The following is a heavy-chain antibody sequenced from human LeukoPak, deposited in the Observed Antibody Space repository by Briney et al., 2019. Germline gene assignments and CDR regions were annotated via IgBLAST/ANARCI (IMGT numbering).Heavy chain of an antibody. J-gene: IGHJ4*02. CDR1: GGTFSSYA. V-gene: IGHV1-69*13. CDR3: ARGGYCSSTSCHFDY. CDR2: IIPIFGTA. Sequence: ASVKVSCKASGGTFSSYAISWVRQAPGQGLEWMGGIIPIFGTANYAQKFQGRVTITADESTSTAYMELSSLRSEDTAVYYCARGGYCSSTSCHFDYWGQGTLVTVSS. D-gene: IGHD2-2*01.